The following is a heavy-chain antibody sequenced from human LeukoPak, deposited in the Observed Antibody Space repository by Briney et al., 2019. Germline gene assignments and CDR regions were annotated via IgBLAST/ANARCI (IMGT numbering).Heavy chain of an antibody. Sequence: PGGSLRLSCAASGFTFSSYAMHWVRQAPGKGLEWVAVISYDGSNKYYADSVKGRFTISRDNSKNTLYLRMNSLRAEDTAVYYCARDTSGGYSFDYWGQGTLVIVSS. CDR1: GFTFSSYA. CDR3: ARDTSGGYSFDY. CDR2: ISYDGSNK. V-gene: IGHV3-30-3*01. J-gene: IGHJ4*02. D-gene: IGHD6-13*01.